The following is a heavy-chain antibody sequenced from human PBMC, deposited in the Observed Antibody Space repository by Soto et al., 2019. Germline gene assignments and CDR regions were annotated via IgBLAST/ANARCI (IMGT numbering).Heavy chain of an antibody. J-gene: IGHJ4*02. D-gene: IGHD6-6*01. V-gene: IGHV3-30-3*01. CDR1: GFTFSSYA. CDR3: ARGSYEYSSSSVDFDY. CDR2: ISYDGSNK. Sequence: GVSLRLSCAASGFTFSSYAMHWVRQAPGKGLEWVAVISYDGSNKYYADSVKGRFTISRDNSKNTLYLQMNSLRAEDTAVYYCARGSYEYSSSSVDFDYWGQGTLVTVSS.